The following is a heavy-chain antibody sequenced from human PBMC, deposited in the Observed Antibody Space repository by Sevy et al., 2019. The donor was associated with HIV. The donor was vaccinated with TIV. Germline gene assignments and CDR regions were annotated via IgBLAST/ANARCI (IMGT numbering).Heavy chain of an antibody. CDR1: GFTFSSYG. CDR3: AKERIYDYVWGSYSSGVLYYYGMDV. Sequence: GGSLRLSCAASGFTFSSYGMHWVRQAPGKGLEWVAVISYDGSNKYYADSVKGRFTISRDNSKNTLYLQMNSLRAEDTAVYYCAKERIYDYVWGSYSSGVLYYYGMDVWGQGTTVTVSS. CDR2: ISYDGSNK. J-gene: IGHJ6*02. V-gene: IGHV3-30*18. D-gene: IGHD3-16*02.